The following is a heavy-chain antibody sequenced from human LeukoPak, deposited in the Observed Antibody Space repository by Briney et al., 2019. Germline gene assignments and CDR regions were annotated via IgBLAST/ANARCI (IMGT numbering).Heavy chain of an antibody. D-gene: IGHD5-12*01. CDR3: ARDRACSSGYAPGHY. CDR1: GYTFTSYG. CDR2: ISAYNGNT. J-gene: IGHJ4*02. Sequence: ASVKVSCKASGYTFTSYGISWVRQAPGQGLEWMGWISAYNGNTNYAQKLQGRVTMTTDTSTSTAYMELRSLRSDDTAVYYCARDRACSSGYAPGHYWGQGTLVTVSS. V-gene: IGHV1-18*01.